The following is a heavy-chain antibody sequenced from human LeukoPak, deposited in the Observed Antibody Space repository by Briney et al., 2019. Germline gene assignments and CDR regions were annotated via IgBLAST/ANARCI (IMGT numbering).Heavy chain of an antibody. D-gene: IGHD1-26*01. Sequence: SETLSLTCTVSGGSISSYYWSWIRQPPGKGLEWIGYIYYSGSTNYNPSLKSRVTISVDTSKNQFSLKLSSVTAADTAVYYCARVRPDGSQYFDYWGQGTLVTVSS. CDR1: GGSISSYY. V-gene: IGHV4-59*01. CDR2: IYYSGST. CDR3: ARVRPDGSQYFDY. J-gene: IGHJ4*02.